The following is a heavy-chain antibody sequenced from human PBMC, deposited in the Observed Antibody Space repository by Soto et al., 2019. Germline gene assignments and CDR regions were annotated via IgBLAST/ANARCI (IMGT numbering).Heavy chain of an antibody. Sequence: GGSLRLSCAASGFTLSDYWMSWVRQAPGKGLEWVANIKRDGSETYYVDSVKGRFTISRDTAKSSLYLQMNSLRAEDTAVYYCARDELWGQGTLVTVSS. J-gene: IGHJ1*01. CDR1: GFTLSDYW. V-gene: IGHV3-7*01. CDR2: IKRDGSET. CDR3: ARDEL.